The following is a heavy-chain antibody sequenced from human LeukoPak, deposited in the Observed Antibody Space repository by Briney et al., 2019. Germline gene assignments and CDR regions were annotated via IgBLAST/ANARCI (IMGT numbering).Heavy chain of an antibody. CDR3: ARHAGGTTKDF. CDR2: IFHSGST. Sequence: SETLSLTCTVSGGSISSSSYYWGWIRQPPGKGLEWIGSIFHSGSTYYNPSLQGRVTMFVDTSKNQFSLKLSSVTAADTAVYYCARHAGGTTKDFWGQGTLVTVSS. D-gene: IGHD1-1*01. CDR1: GGSISSSSYY. V-gene: IGHV4-39*01. J-gene: IGHJ4*02.